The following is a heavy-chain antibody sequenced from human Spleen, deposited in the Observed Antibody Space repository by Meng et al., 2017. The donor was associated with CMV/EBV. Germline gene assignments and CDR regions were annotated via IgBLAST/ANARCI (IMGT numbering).Heavy chain of an antibody. J-gene: IGHJ6*02. V-gene: IGHV1-18*01. CDR2: INPHNGNT. CDR1: GYMFTSYD. D-gene: IGHD3-16*01. CDR3: ASGVLNNYYYYYGMDV. Sequence: ASVKVSCKTSGYMFTSYDLSWVRQAPGQGLEWVGWINPHNGNTKFAQKLQDRVTMTTDTSTKTAYMELRSLRSDDTAVYYCASGVLNNYYYYYGMDVWGQGTTVTVSS.